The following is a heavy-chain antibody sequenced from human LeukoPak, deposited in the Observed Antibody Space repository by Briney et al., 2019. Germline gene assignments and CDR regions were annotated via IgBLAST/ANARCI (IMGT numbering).Heavy chain of an antibody. J-gene: IGHJ6*03. D-gene: IGHD1-14*01. Sequence: ASVKVSCKASGGTFSSYAISWVRQAPGQGLEWMGRIIPIFSTANYAQKFQGRVTITTDESTSTAYMELSSLRSEDTAVYYCARDSAATSYYYYMDVWGKGTTVTVSS. CDR1: GGTFSSYA. CDR2: IIPIFSTA. CDR3: ARDSAATSYYYYMDV. V-gene: IGHV1-69*05.